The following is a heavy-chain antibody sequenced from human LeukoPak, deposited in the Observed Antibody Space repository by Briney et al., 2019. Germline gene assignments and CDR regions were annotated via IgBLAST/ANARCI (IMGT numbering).Heavy chain of an antibody. Sequence: GGSLRLSCAASGFTFSSSPMSWVRQAPGKGLEWVSGISNSGANTYYADAVKGRFIISRDNSKTTLYLYMNSLGVEDTAVYYCAQDRYSSPAGYWGQGTLVTVSS. J-gene: IGHJ4*02. CDR3: AQDRYSSPAGY. V-gene: IGHV3-23*01. D-gene: IGHD6-19*01. CDR2: ISNSGANT. CDR1: GFTFSSSP.